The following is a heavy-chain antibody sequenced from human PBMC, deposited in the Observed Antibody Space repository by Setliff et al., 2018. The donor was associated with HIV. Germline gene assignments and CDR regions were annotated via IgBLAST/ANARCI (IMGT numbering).Heavy chain of an antibody. J-gene: IGHJ3*02. CDR2: IIPIFGTP. CDR1: GGTFRTYT. D-gene: IGHD2-2*01. Sequence: SVKVSCKTSGGTFRTYTIAWVRQAPGQGLEWMGRIIPIFGTPNYAQKFQGRVTITADKSTSTVYLDLRSLTSEDTAMYYCARSVWAVVVPTDPAVDAFAIWGQGTMVTVSS. V-gene: IGHV1-69*08. CDR3: ARSVWAVVVPTDPAVDAFAI.